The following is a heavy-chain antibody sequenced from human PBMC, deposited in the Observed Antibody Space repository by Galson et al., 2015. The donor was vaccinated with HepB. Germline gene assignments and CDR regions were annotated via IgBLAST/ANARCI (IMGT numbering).Heavy chain of an antibody. V-gene: IGHV3-11*06. CDR2: ISSSSSYT. D-gene: IGHD3-22*01. CDR1: GFTFSDYY. J-gene: IGHJ3*02. Sequence: SLRLSCAASGFTFSDYYMSWIRQAPGKGLEWVSYISSSSSYTNYADSVKSRFTISRDNAKNSLYLQMNSLRAEDTAVYYCARDFQNYYDSSGYYPEAFDIWGQGTIVTVSS. CDR3: ARDFQNYYDSSGYYPEAFDI.